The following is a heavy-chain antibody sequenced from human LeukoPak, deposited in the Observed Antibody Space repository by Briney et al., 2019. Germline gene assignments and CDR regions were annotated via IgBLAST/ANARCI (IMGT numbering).Heavy chain of an antibody. Sequence: ASVKVSCKASGYTFTGYYMHWVRQAPGQGLEWMGWINPNSGGTNYAQKFQGRVTMTRDTSISTTYMELSSLRSEDTAVYYCAREGEMATKADETNFDYWGQGTLVTVSS. CDR1: GYTFTGYY. D-gene: IGHD5-24*01. J-gene: IGHJ4*02. V-gene: IGHV1-2*02. CDR3: AREGEMATKADETNFDY. CDR2: INPNSGGT.